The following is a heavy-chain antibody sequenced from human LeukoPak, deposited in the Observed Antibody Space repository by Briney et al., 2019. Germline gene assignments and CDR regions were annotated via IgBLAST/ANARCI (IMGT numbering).Heavy chain of an antibody. J-gene: IGHJ4*02. CDR2: IRRKTYGGTI. Sequence: GGSLRLSCTTSGFTFGDYAMNWVHQAPGKGLEWLGFIRRKTYGGTIEYAASVKGRFTISRDDSKSIVYLQMSSLTTEDTAVYYCTRVVAAAGSGYFDQWGQGTLVTVSS. V-gene: IGHV3-49*04. CDR3: TRVVAAAGSGYFDQ. D-gene: IGHD2-2*01. CDR1: GFTFGDYA.